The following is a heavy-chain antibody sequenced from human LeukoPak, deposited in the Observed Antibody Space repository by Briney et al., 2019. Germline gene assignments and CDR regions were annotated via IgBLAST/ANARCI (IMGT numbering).Heavy chain of an antibody. CDR1: GYTFSDYY. CDR2: IDRSTGT. D-gene: IGHD3-10*01. CDR3: AREYSQSYTPLSP. Sequence: ASVKVSCKASGYTFSDYYMHWVRQAPGQGLEWMGWIDRSTGTKYAQKFQGRVTMTRDTSISTACMELNRLTSDDTAVYFCAREYSQSYTPLSPWGQGTLVTVSS. V-gene: IGHV1-2*02. J-gene: IGHJ5*02.